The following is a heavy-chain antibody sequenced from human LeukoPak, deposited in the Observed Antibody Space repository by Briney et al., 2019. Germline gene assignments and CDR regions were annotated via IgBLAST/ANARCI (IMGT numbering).Heavy chain of an antibody. CDR3: ARVMAVNPDWFDP. CDR1: GASISSESYY. V-gene: IGHV4-61*02. CDR2: IYNTGST. D-gene: IGHD5-24*01. J-gene: IGHJ5*02. Sequence: PSQTLSLTCTVSGASISSESYYWTWIRQPAGKGLEWIGRIYNTGSTKYNPSLKSRVTISIDTSKNQFSLKLNSVTAAGTAVYYCARVMAVNPDWFDPWGQGTLSPSPQ.